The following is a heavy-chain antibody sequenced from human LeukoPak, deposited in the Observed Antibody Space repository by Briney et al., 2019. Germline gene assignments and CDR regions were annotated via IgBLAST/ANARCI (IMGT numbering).Heavy chain of an antibody. V-gene: IGHV3-30-3*01. CDR1: GFTFSSYA. Sequence: GGSLRLSCAASGFTFSSYAMHWVRQAPGKGLEWVAVISYDGSNKYYADSVKGRFTISRDNSKNTLYLQMISLRAEDTAVYYCARDPRRGGSSGYLLYWGQGTLVTVSS. CDR3: ARDPRRGGSSGYLLY. D-gene: IGHD3-22*01. J-gene: IGHJ4*02. CDR2: ISYDGSNK.